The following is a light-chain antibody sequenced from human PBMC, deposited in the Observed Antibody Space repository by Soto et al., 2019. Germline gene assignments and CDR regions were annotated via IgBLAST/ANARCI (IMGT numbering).Light chain of an antibody. CDR3: QQYYSYPLT. V-gene: IGKV1-8*01. J-gene: IGKJ4*01. Sequence: AIRMTQSPSSFSASTGDRVTITSRASQGISSYLAWYQQRPGKAPKLLIYAASTLQSGVPSRFSGSGSGTDFTLTISCLQSEDFATYYCQQYYSYPLTFGGGTKVEIK. CDR1: QGISSY. CDR2: AAS.